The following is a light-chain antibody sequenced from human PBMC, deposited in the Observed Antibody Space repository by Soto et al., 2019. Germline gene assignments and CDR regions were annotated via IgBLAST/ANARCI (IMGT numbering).Light chain of an antibody. J-gene: IGKJ2*01. CDR2: GAS. Sequence: EIVLTQSPDTLSLSPGERATLSCRASQSVGTYLVWYQQKPGQAPRLLIYGASNRATGIPARFSGSGSGTDFTLTICSLEPEAFAVYYCQPRSNGFGQGTKLEIK. V-gene: IGKV3-11*01. CDR3: QPRSNG. CDR1: QSVGTY.